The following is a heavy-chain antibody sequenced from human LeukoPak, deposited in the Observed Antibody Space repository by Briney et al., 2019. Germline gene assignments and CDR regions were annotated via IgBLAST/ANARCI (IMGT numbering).Heavy chain of an antibody. V-gene: IGHV1-2*02. CDR2: INPNSGGT. Sequence: ASVKVSCKASGYTFTCYYMHWVRQAPGQGLEWMGWINPNSGGTNYAQNFHGRVTLTRDTSISTAYLEFSRLKSEDTAVYYFSRGVDTAMLTYYYYFTDVWGKGTTVTV. D-gene: IGHD5-18*01. CDR1: GYTFTCYY. J-gene: IGHJ6*03. CDR3: SRGVDTAMLTYYYYFTDV.